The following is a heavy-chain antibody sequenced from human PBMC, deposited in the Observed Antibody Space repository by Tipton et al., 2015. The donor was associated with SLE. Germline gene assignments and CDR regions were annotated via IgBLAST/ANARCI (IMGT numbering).Heavy chain of an antibody. D-gene: IGHD3-3*01. V-gene: IGHV4-59*11. CDR3: ARGVNYFDY. CDR2: IYYSGST. J-gene: IGHJ4*02. Sequence: LRLSCTVSGGSISSHYWSWIRQPPGKGLEWIGYIYYSGSTNYNPSLKSRVTISVDTSKNQFSLKLSSVTAADTAVYYCARGVNYFDYWGQGTLVTVSP. CDR1: GGSISSHY.